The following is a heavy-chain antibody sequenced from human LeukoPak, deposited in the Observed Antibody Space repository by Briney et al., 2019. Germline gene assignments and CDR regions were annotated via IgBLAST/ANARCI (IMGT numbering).Heavy chain of an antibody. CDR1: GFIFSKYA. Sequence: GSLRLPCSSSGFIFSKYAMSWVRQGPGEGLEWVADISNSGDSTYYGDSGKGRFNLSRGHAQKTFDLQMNNLRRHDTGVFYLAKGGCCAGSWSSTPDYWGQGTPVTVSS. CDR2: ISNSGDST. D-gene: IGHD2-15*01. J-gene: IGHJ4*02. CDR3: AKGGCCAGSWSSTPDY. V-gene: IGHV3-23*01.